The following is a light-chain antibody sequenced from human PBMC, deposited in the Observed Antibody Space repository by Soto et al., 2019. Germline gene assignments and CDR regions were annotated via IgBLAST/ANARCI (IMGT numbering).Light chain of an antibody. CDR3: QQYGSSPPYT. CDR2: AAS. V-gene: IGKV3-20*01. CDR1: RTFSSSY. J-gene: IGKJ2*01. Sequence: EIVLTQSPGTLSLSPGERATLSCRASRTFSSSYLAWYQQKPGQAPRLLIYAASKRAAGIPDRFSGSGSGADFTLTISRLEPEDFALYYCQQYGSSPPYTFGQGSKLEIK.